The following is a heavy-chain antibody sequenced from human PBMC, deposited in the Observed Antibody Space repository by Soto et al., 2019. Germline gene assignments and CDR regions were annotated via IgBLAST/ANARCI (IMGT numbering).Heavy chain of an antibody. V-gene: IGHV1-18*01. D-gene: IGHD2-8*01. J-gene: IGHJ6*02. Sequence: ASLKVSCKASGYTFTGYGISWVRQAPGQGLEWMGWISGYNGDTKYAQKFQGRVTMTVDTSTTTAYMELRSLTSDDRAVYYCAKNGQPPYYYYGMDVWGQGTTVTVSS. CDR3: AKNGQPPYYYYGMDV. CDR1: GYTFTGYG. CDR2: ISGYNGDT.